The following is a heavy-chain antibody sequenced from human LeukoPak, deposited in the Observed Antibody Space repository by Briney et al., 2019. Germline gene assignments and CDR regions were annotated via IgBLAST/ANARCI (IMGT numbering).Heavy chain of an antibody. CDR2: IKSKTDGGTT. V-gene: IGHV3-15*01. CDR1: GFSFGDYG. CDR3: TTRYCSGGRCDY. J-gene: IGHJ4*02. D-gene: IGHD2-15*01. Sequence: GGSLRLSCTASGFSFGDYGMSWVRQAPGKGLEWVGRIKSKTDGGTTDYAAPVKGRFTISRDDSKTTLYLQMNSLKTEDTAVYYCTTRYCSGGRCDYWGQGTLVTVSS.